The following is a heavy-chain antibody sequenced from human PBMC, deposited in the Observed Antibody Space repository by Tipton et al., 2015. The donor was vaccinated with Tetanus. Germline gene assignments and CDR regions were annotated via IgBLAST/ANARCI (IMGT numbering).Heavy chain of an antibody. CDR3: ARGHLRGIVVAVFDY. Sequence: TLSLTCTVSGGSVNDGRFYWTWIRQPPGKALEWVAHIYYSGSATYNPSVASRATVSIDMSKNQFSLRLTSATAADTAVYYCARGHLRGIVVAVFDYWGQGTLVSVSS. D-gene: IGHD2-15*01. CDR2: IYYSGSA. J-gene: IGHJ4*02. CDR1: GGSVNDGRFY. V-gene: IGHV4-61*01.